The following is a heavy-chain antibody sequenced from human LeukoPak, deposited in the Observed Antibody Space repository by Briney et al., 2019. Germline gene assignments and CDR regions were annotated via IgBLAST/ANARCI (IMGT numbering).Heavy chain of an antibody. D-gene: IGHD2-2*01. Sequence: ASVKVSCKASGYTFTTYYIHWVRQAHGQGLEWMGIINPSGGSTSYTQKFQGRVTMARDTSTSTVYMELSSLRSEDTAVYYCARDHLPAAKTSWFDSWGQGTLVTVSS. CDR3: ARDHLPAAKTSWFDS. CDR2: INPSGGST. J-gene: IGHJ5*01. CDR1: GYTFTTYY. V-gene: IGHV1-46*01.